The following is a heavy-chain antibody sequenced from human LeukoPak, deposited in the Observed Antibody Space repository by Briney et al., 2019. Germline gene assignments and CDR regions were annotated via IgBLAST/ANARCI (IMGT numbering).Heavy chain of an antibody. CDR3: AKVFSASRTGPDY. V-gene: IGHV3-30*18. CDR2: ISYDGSNK. J-gene: IGHJ4*02. CDR1: GFTFSSYG. Sequence: GGSLRLSCAASGFTFSSYGMHWVRQAPGKGLEWVAVISYDGSNKYYADSVKGRFTISRDNSKNTLYLQMNSLRAEDTAVYYCAKVFSASRTGPDYWGQGTLVTVSS. D-gene: IGHD2-2*01.